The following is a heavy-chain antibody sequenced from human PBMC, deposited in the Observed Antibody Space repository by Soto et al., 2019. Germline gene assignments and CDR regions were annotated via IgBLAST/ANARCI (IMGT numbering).Heavy chain of an antibody. CDR2: ISGSGGSI. V-gene: IGHV3-23*01. CDR1: GFTFSSYA. J-gene: IGHJ4*02. D-gene: IGHD5-12*01. CDR3: AKDVEMATPYYFDY. Sequence: GGSMGLSCAASGFTFSSYATSWVRQAPGKGLEWVSAISGSGGSIYYADSVKGRFTISRDNSKNTLYLQMNSLRAEDTAVYYCAKDVEMATPYYFDYWGQGTLVTVSS.